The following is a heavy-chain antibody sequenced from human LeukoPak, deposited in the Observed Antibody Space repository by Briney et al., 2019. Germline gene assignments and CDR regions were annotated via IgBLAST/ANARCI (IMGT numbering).Heavy chain of an antibody. D-gene: IGHD6-19*01. CDR1: GGSISSDNYY. CDR2: IYYSGST. J-gene: IGHJ3*01. V-gene: IGHV4-39*02. Sequence: SETLSLTCTVSGGSISSDNYYWGWIRQPPGKGLEFIGSIYYSGSTYYNPSLKSRVTISVDTSKNQFSLTLRSVTAADTAVYYCARETEKQWQYWGQGTMATVSS. CDR3: ARETEKQWQY.